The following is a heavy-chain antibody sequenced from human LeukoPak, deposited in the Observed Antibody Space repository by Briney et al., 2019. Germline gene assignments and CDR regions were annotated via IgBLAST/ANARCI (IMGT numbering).Heavy chain of an antibody. CDR3: ATVPETTADAFDI. D-gene: IGHD4-11*01. V-gene: IGHV1-24*01. J-gene: IGHJ3*02. Sequence: ASVKVSCKVSGYTLTELSMHWVRQAPGKRLEWMGGFDPEDGETIYAQKFQGRVTMTEDTSTDTAYMELSSLRSEDTAVYYCATVPETTADAFDIWGQGTMVTVSS. CDR2: FDPEDGET. CDR1: GYTLTELS.